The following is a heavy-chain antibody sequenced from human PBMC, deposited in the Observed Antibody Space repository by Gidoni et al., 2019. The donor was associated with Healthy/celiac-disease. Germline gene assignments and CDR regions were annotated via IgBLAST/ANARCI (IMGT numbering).Heavy chain of an antibody. CDR2: VKQDGSEK. Sequence: EVQLVESGGGLVQPGGSLSLSCAASGFTFSSYWMSWVRQAPGKGLEWVANVKQDGSEKYYVDSVKGRFTISRDNAKNSLYLQMNSLRAEDTAVYYCARENYGGAFDIWGQGTMVTVSS. CDR3: ARENYGGAFDI. J-gene: IGHJ3*02. CDR1: GFTFSSYW. V-gene: IGHV3-7*04. D-gene: IGHD1-7*01.